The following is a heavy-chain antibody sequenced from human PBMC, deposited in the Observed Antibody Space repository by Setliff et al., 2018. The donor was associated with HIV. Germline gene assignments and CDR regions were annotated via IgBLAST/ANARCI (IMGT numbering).Heavy chain of an antibody. CDR2: IYYSGST. CDR3: ARDVMEWFGNYFDN. CDR1: GYSISSGYY. D-gene: IGHD3-3*01. Sequence: SETLSLTCAVSGYSISSGYYWGWIRQHPGRGLEWIGYIYYSGSTTYNPSLKSRVTISVDASRNQFSLRLSSVTAADTALYYCARDVMEWFGNYFDNWGQGALVTVSS. V-gene: IGHV4-38-2*02. J-gene: IGHJ4*02.